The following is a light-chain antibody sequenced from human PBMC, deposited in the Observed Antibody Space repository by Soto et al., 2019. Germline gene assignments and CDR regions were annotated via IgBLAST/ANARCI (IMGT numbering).Light chain of an antibody. J-gene: IGKJ1*01. Sequence: ELVLTQSPGTLSLSPGERATLSCRASQSVSSSYLAWYQQKPGQAPRLLIYATSTRATGVPDRFSGSGSGTDFTLTISSLEPEDFAVYYWQQYGSSSWTFGQGSKVEIK. V-gene: IGKV3-20*01. CDR1: QSVSSSY. CDR2: ATS. CDR3: QQYGSSSWT.